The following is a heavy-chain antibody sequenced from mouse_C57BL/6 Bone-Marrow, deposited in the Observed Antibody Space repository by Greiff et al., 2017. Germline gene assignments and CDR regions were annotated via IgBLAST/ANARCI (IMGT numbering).Heavy chain of an antibody. CDR3: AKATVVATRWYFDV. CDR2: IWGDGST. Sequence: VQGVESGPGLVAPSQSLSITCTVSGFSLTSSGVSWVRQPPGKGLEWLGVIWGDGSTNYHSALISRLSISKDNSKSQVFLKLNSLQTDDTATYYCAKATVVATRWYFDVWGTGTTVTVSS. V-gene: IGHV2-3*01. D-gene: IGHD1-1*01. CDR1: GFSLTSSG. J-gene: IGHJ1*03.